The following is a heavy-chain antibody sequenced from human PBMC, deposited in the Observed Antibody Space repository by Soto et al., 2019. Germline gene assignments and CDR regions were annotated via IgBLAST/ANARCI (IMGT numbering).Heavy chain of an antibody. CDR1: GFTFSSYG. CDR3: ARESLRYFDWLMGAFDI. V-gene: IGHV3-33*01. D-gene: IGHD3-9*01. J-gene: IGHJ3*02. Sequence: GGSLRLSCAASGFTFSSYGMHWVRQAPGKGLEWVAVIWYDGSNKYYADSVKGRFTISRDNSKNTLYLQMNSLRAEDTAVYYCARESLRYFDWLMGAFDIWGQGTMVTVSS. CDR2: IWYDGSNK.